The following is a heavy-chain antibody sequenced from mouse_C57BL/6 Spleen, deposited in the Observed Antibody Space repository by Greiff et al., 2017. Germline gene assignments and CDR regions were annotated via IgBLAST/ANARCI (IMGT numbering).Heavy chain of an antibody. J-gene: IGHJ2*01. V-gene: IGHV1-52*01. CDR1: GYTFTSYW. D-gene: IGHD2-3*01. CDR2: IDPSDSET. Sequence: QVQLKQPGAELVRPGSSVKLSCKASGYTFTSYWMHWVKQRPIQGLEWIGNIDPSDSETHYNQKFKDKATLTVDKSSSTAYMQLSSLTSEDSAVYYCARDDGYYLDYWGQGTTLTVSS. CDR3: ARDDGYYLDY.